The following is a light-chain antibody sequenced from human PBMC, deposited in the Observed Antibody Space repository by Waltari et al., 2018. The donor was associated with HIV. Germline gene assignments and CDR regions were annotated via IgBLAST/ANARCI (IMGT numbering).Light chain of an antibody. CDR1: TSNIEMTY. V-gene: IGLV1-51*01. CDR3: ETGSGSVTFPV. J-gene: IGLJ1*01. CDR2: DKN. Sequence: QSVLTQPPSVSAAPGQKVTISCAASTSNIEMTYVSWYQQLPGTAPKLLLYDKNKRPSGISYRLSGSKSGTSAILDIAGLQTGDEADYYCETGSGSVTFPVFGSGTKVTVL.